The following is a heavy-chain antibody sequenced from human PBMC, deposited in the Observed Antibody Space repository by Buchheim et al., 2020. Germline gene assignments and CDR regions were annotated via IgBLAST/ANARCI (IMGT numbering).Heavy chain of an antibody. V-gene: IGHV1-2*06. CDR1: GYTFTGYY. CDR2: INPNSGGT. CDR3: AILKPPYYYGSGSYYANLDY. J-gene: IGHJ4*02. D-gene: IGHD3-10*01. Sequence: QVQLVQSGAEVKKPGASVKVSCKASGYTFTGYYMHWVRQAPGQGLEWMGRINPNSGGTNYEQKFQGRVTMTRDTSLSTAYMELSRLRSDDTAVYYCAILKPPYYYGSGSYYANLDYWGQGTL.